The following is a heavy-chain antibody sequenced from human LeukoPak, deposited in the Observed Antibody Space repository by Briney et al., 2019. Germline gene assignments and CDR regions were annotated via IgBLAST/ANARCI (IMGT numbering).Heavy chain of an antibody. CDR1: GFTFNTYA. D-gene: IGHD1-26*01. CDR2: ISGSGDTT. J-gene: IGHJ3*02. Sequence: GGSLRLSCAASGFTFNTYAMSWVRQAPGKGLDWVSTISGSGDTTYYADSVKGRFTISRDNSKNTLYLQMNSLRAEDTAVYYCASSSIVGALDAFDIWGQGTMVTVSS. CDR3: ASSSIVGALDAFDI. V-gene: IGHV3-23*01.